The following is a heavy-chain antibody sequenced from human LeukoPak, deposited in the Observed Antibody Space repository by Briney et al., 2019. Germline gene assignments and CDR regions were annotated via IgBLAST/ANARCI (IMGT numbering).Heavy chain of an antibody. Sequence: LETPSVTCAVHVGSFCVYYWSWSRQPPGKGLEWSGEINHSGSANYTLSLKSRVTISVDTSKNQSSLKLSSVPAAATAVYYCARASTMVRGAGRFDPWGQGTLVTVSS. V-gene: IGHV4-34*01. CDR3: ARASTMVRGAGRFDP. D-gene: IGHD3-10*01. CDR1: VGSFCVYY. J-gene: IGHJ5*02. CDR2: INHSGSA.